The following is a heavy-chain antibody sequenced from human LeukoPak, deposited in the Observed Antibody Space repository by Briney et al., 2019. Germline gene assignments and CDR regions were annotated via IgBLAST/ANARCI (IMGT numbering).Heavy chain of an antibody. D-gene: IGHD3-16*01. CDR3: ARDGGPNYPTHFDY. V-gene: IGHV1-69*13. J-gene: IGHJ4*02. Sequence: ASVKVSCKASGDTFSRNAISWVRQAPGQGLEWMGGIIPIFGTANYAQKFQGRVTITADESTSTAYMELSSLRSEDTAVYYCARDGGPNYPTHFDYWGQGTLVTVSS. CDR1: GDTFSRNA. CDR2: IIPIFGTA.